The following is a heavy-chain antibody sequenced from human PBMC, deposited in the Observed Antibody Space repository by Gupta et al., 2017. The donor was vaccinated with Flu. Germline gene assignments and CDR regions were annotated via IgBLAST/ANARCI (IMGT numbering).Heavy chain of an antibody. CDR3: ATCLALRFLEWGRGWYFDL. V-gene: IGHV1-24*01. CDR2: FVPEDGET. D-gene: IGHD3-3*01. J-gene: IGHJ2*01. Sequence: WVRQAPGKGLEWMGGFVPEDGETIYAQKFQGRVTMTEDTSTDTAYMELSSLRSEDTAVYYCATCLALRFLEWGRGWYFDLWGRGTLVTVSS.